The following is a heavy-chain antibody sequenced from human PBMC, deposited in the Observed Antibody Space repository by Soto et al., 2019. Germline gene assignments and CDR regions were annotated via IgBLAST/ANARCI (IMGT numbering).Heavy chain of an antibody. CDR1: GCMLSTYS. Sequence: EVKLLESGGGLVQPGGSLRLSCAASGCMLSTYSMSWVRQAPGKGLEWVSHITGSGGITYYADSVKGRFTISRDTSSNTLYLQMNSLRAEDTALYYCAKCLQIHWNYDAYHIWGQGTMVTVSS. V-gene: IGHV3-23*01. CDR3: AKCLQIHWNYDAYHI. J-gene: IGHJ3*02. CDR2: ITGSGGIT. D-gene: IGHD1-7*01.